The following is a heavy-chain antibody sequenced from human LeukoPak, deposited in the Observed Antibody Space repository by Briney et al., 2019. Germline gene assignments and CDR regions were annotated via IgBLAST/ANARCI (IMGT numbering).Heavy chain of an antibody. V-gene: IGHV4-31*03. Sequence: SETLSLTCTVSGGSISGGTYYWSWIRQHPGKGLEWIGYIYNTGSTLYNPSLKSRVTMSVDTSQDQFSLKLSSVTAADTAVYYCARHGYCSGGSCYSVAYYFDYWGQGTLVTVSS. D-gene: IGHD2-15*01. CDR1: GGSISGGTYY. J-gene: IGHJ4*02. CDR3: ARHGYCSGGSCYSVAYYFDY. CDR2: IYNTGST.